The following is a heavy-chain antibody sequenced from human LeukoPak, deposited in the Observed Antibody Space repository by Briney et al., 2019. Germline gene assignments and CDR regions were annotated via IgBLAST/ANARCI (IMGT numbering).Heavy chain of an antibody. J-gene: IGHJ3*02. D-gene: IGHD1-1*01. CDR1: GYTFTSYG. CDR2: ISAYNGNT. Sequence: ASVKVSCKASGYTFTSYGISWVRQAPGQGLEWMGWISAYNGNTNYAQKFQGRVTMTEDTSTDTAYMELSSLRSEDTAVYYCATQRTGYNWNDGGLSYDAFDIWGQGTMVTVSS. CDR3: ATQRTGYNWNDGGLSYDAFDI. V-gene: IGHV1-18*01.